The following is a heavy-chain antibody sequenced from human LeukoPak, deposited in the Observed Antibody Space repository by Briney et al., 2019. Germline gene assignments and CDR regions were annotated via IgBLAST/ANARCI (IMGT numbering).Heavy chain of an antibody. CDR2: INHSGST. CDR1: GGSLSGYY. J-gene: IGHJ6*04. Sequence: SETLSLTCAVYGGSLSGYYWSWIRQPPGKGLEWIGEINHSGSTNYNPSLKSRVTISVDTSKNQFSLKLSSVTAADTAVYYCARGRNSYSSGWFRDYGMDVWGKGTTVTVSS. D-gene: IGHD6-19*01. CDR3: ARGRNSYSSGWFRDYGMDV. V-gene: IGHV4-34*01.